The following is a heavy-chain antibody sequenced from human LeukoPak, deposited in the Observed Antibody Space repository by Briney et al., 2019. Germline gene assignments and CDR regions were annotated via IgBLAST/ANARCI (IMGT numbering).Heavy chain of an antibody. CDR3: AASRRAFNFDY. J-gene: IGHJ4*02. CDR2: IYSGGIT. CDR1: GFTVSSNY. V-gene: IGHV3-66*02. Sequence: PGGSLRLSCAASGFTVSSNYMSWVRQAPGKGLEWVSVIYSGGITYYAHSVKGRFTISRDNSKNTLYLQMNSLRAEDTAVYYCAASRRAFNFDYWGQGTLVTVSS.